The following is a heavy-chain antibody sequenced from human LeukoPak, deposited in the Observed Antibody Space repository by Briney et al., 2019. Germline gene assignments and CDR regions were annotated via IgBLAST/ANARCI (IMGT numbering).Heavy chain of an antibody. D-gene: IGHD3-22*01. V-gene: IGHV1-2*02. Sequence: ASVKVSCKASGDTFTGYYMHWVRQAPGQGLEWMGWINPNSGGTNYAQKFQGRVTMTRDTSISTAYMELSRLRSDDTAVYYCARDGVGYYDSSGYYYFQHWGQGTLVTVSS. CDR3: ARDGVGYYDSSGYYYFQH. CDR1: GDTFTGYY. J-gene: IGHJ1*01. CDR2: INPNSGGT.